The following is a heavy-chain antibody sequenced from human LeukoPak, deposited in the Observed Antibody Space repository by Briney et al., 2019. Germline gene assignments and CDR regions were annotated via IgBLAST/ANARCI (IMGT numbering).Heavy chain of an antibody. J-gene: IGHJ5*02. CDR2: ISGSGGST. V-gene: IGHV3-23*01. CDR1: GFTFSSYA. D-gene: IGHD2-2*01. CDR3: ARHGLAENQLLRWFDP. Sequence: GGSLRLSCAASGFTFSSYAMSWVRQAPGEGLEWVSAISGSGGSTYYADSVKGRFTISRDNSKNTLYLQMNSLRAEDTAVYYCARHGLAENQLLRWFDPWGQGTLVTVSS.